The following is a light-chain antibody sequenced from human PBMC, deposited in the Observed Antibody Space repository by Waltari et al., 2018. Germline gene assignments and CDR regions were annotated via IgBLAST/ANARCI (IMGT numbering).Light chain of an antibody. Sequence: EIVLTQSPGTLSLSPGERATLSCRASQSVTSTYLAWYQQKPGRSPRLLIYGASSRAPGVPDRFSGSGSGTDFTLTVTNLQPDDFAIYFCQQSFSSPWTFGQGTRV. CDR3: QQSFSSPWT. CDR1: QSVTSTY. CDR2: GAS. J-gene: IGKJ1*01. V-gene: IGKV3-20*01.